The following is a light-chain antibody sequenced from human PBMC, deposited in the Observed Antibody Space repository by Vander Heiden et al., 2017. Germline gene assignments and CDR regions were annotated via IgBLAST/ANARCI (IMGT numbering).Light chain of an antibody. Sequence: QSLLTQPPSAPGAPGQMVTIACTGSSANIGAGYDVHWYQQLPGTAPKLLIYGNSNRPSGVPDRFSGSKSGTSASLAITGLQAEDEADYYCQSYDSSLSGLVFGGGTKLTVL. J-gene: IGLJ2*01. V-gene: IGLV1-40*01. CDR1: SANIGAGYD. CDR2: GNS. CDR3: QSYDSSLSGLV.